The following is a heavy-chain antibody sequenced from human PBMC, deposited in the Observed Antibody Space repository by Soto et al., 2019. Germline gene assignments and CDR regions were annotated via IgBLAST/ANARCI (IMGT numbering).Heavy chain of an antibody. Sequence: PSETLSLTGTVSGDSISGGASFWSWIRQPTGKGLEWIANVYYSGSSYYNPSLNSRLTISVDTTKNQFSLQLKSMTAADTAVYYCAKLSCTSSTCYFPGWFDPWGQGTLVTVSS. CDR2: VYYSGSS. D-gene: IGHD2-2*01. J-gene: IGHJ5*02. CDR1: GDSISGGASF. V-gene: IGHV4-31*02. CDR3: AKLSCTSSTCYFPGWFDP.